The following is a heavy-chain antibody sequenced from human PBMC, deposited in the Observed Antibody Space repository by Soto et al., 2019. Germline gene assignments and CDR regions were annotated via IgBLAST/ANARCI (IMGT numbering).Heavy chain of an antibody. CDR2: IIPIFGTA. D-gene: IGHD2-2*01. J-gene: IGHJ2*01. CDR3: ARGKFRVVVVPAALPYGDYSPFDL. Sequence: SVKVSCKASGGTFSSYAISWVRQAPGQGLEWMGGIIPIFGTANYAQKFQGRVTISADESTSTAYMELSSLRSEDTAVYYCARGKFRVVVVPAALPYGDYSPFDLWGRGTLVTVS. V-gene: IGHV1-69*13. CDR1: GGTFSSYA.